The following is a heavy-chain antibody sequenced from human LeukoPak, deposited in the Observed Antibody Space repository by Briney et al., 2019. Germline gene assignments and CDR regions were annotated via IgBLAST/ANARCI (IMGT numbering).Heavy chain of an antibody. CDR2: IISDGSSA. J-gene: IGHJ4*02. CDR3: VRDSNYHPDC. Sequence: GGSLRLSCAASGFTFGDYWMHWVRQAPGKGLVWVSRIISDGSSASYADSVMGRFTMSRDNAKNTLHLQMNSLRVEDTAVYYCVRDSNYHPDCWGQGTLVTVSS. D-gene: IGHD4-11*01. CDR1: GFTFGDYW. V-gene: IGHV3-74*01.